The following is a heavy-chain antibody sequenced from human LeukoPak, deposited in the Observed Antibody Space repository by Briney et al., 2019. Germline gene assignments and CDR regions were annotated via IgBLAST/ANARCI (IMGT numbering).Heavy chain of an antibody. V-gene: IGHV4-59*11. Sequence: SETLSLTCTVSGVSIRGHYWRWLRQPPGKGLEWIGNIFYSGSTNYNPSLKSRVTISVDTANNQFSLKLTSVTTADTAVYYCVRALNMAFDIWGQGTMVTVSS. CDR2: IFYSGST. CDR3: VRALNMAFDI. CDR1: GVSIRGHY. J-gene: IGHJ3*02.